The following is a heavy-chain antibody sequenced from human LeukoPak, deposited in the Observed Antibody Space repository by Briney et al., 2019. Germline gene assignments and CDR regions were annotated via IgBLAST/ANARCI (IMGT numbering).Heavy chain of an antibody. CDR1: GYTFTSYG. Sequence: ASVKVSCKASGYTFTSYGISWVRQAPGQGLEWMGWISAYNGNTNYAQKLQGRVTMTTDTSTSTVYMELRSLRSDDTAVYYCARGPRLLWFGEREKFFDYWGQGTLLTVSS. CDR2: ISAYNGNT. CDR3: ARGPRLLWFGEREKFFDY. D-gene: IGHD3-10*01. V-gene: IGHV1-18*01. J-gene: IGHJ4*02.